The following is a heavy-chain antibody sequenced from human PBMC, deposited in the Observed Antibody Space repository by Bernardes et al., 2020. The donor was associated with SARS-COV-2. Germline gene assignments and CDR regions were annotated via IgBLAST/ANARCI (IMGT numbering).Heavy chain of an antibody. D-gene: IGHD2-21*01. CDR1: GGSTSNHY. V-gene: IGHV4-59*11. CDR2: ISYNGAP. J-gene: IGHJ5*02. CDR3: AREIAVGSEYIWFDP. Sequence: SKTLSVTCTVSGGSTSNHYSSWIRQRQGGGLEWIGFISYNGAPNYHPSLNSRVTFSLDTSRNQPSLRLRSVTTADTAVYYCAREIAVGSEYIWFDPWGQGTLVTVSS.